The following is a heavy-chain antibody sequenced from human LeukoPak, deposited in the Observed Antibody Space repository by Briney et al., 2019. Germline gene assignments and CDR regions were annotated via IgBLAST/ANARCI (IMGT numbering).Heavy chain of an antibody. CDR3: ATSSWYGEVHDY. J-gene: IGHJ4*02. V-gene: IGHV4-59*12. CDR2: IYYSGST. CDR1: GGSISSYY. D-gene: IGHD6-13*01. Sequence: SETLSLTCTVSGGSISSYYWSWIRQPPGKGLEWIGYIYYSGSTNYNPSLKSRVTMSVDTSKNQFSLKLSSVTAADTAVYYCATSSWYGEVHDYWGQGTLVTVSS.